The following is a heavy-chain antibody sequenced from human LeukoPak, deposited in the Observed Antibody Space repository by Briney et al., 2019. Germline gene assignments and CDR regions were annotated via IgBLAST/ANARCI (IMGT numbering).Heavy chain of an antibody. V-gene: IGHV1-46*01. D-gene: IGHD2/OR15-2a*01. J-gene: IGHJ4*02. CDR3: ARVPEDTYYFDY. CDR1: GYTFTSYY. Sequence: ASVKVSCKASGYTFTSYYMHWVRQAPGQGLEWMGIVNPSGGSTSYAQKFQGRVTMTRDTSTSTVYMELSSLRSEDTAVYYCARVPEDTYYFDYWGQGTLVTVSS. CDR2: VNPSGGST.